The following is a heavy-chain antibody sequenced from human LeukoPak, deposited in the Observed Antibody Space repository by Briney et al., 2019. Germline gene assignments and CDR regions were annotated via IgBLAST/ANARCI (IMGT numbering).Heavy chain of an antibody. CDR3: ARGSYYYDSSGYYTPFDY. Sequence: IPSETLSLTCTVSGGSISSYYWSWIRQPPGKGLEWIGYIYYSGSTNYNPSLKSRVTISVDTSKNQFSLKLSSVTAADTAVYYCARGSYYYDSSGYYTPFDYWGQGTLVTVSS. V-gene: IGHV4-59*12. D-gene: IGHD3-22*01. CDR1: GGSISSYY. J-gene: IGHJ4*02. CDR2: IYYSGST.